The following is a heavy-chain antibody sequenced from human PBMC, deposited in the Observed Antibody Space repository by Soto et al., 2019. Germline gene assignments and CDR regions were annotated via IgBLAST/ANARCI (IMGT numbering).Heavy chain of an antibody. Sequence: QVQLQESGPGLVKPSETLSLTCTVSGGSISSYYWSWIRQPPGKGLEWIGYIYYSGSTNYNPSLKRRVTISVDTSKNQFSLKLSSVTAADTAVYYCARSYSSSWYYYYGMDVWGQGTTVTVSS. D-gene: IGHD6-13*01. CDR3: ARSYSSSWYYYYGMDV. CDR1: GGSISSYY. J-gene: IGHJ6*02. CDR2: IYYSGST. V-gene: IGHV4-59*01.